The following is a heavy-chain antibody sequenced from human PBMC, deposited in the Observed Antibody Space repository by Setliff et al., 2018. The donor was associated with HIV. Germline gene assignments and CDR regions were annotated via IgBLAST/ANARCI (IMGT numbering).Heavy chain of an antibody. J-gene: IGHJ4*02. D-gene: IGHD6-13*01. CDR1: GGSISSSSYY. CDR2: IFYSGHT. CDR3: ARSPAAEGH. Sequence: SETLSLTCTVSGGSISSSSYYWGWIRQPPGKGLEWIGNIFYSGHTYYNPSLRSRVTISVDTSKNQFSLNLRSVTAADTAVYYCARSPAAEGHWGQGTLVTVSS. V-gene: IGHV4-39*01.